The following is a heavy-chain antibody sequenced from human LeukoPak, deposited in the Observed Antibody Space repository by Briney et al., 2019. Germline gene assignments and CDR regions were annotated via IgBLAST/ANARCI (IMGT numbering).Heavy chain of an antibody. V-gene: IGHV3-30*02. CDR2: IRYDGSNK. Sequence: PGGSLRLSCAASGFTFSSYGMHWVRQAPGKGLERVAFIRYDGSNKYYADSVRGRFTISRDNSKNTLYLQMNSLRAEDTAVYYCAKDSHRLWFGDGSEYWGQGTLVTVSS. J-gene: IGHJ4*02. D-gene: IGHD3-10*01. CDR3: AKDSHRLWFGDGSEY. CDR1: GFTFSSYG.